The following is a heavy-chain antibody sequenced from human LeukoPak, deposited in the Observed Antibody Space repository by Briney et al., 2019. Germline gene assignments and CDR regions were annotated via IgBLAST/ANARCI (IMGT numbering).Heavy chain of an antibody. V-gene: IGHV1-18*01. Sequence: ASVKVSCKASGYTFTSYGISWVRQAPGQGLEWMGWISAYNGNTNYAQKLQGRVTMTTDTSTSTAYMELRSLRSEDTAVYYCARELGIVVVVAATRPFGYWGQGTLVTVSS. CDR3: ARELGIVVVVAATRPFGY. J-gene: IGHJ4*02. CDR2: ISAYNGNT. D-gene: IGHD2-15*01. CDR1: GYTFTSYG.